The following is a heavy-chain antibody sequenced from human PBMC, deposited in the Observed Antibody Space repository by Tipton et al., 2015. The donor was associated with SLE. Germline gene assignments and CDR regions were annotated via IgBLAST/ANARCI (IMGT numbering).Heavy chain of an antibody. V-gene: IGHV4-4*08. CDR1: DGSIRASYY. J-gene: IGHJ5*02. CDR3: ASGGYYGSGSYYGGWFDP. CDR2: IYSSGST. Sequence: TLSLTCTVSDGSIRASYYWSWIRQPPGKGLEWIGYIYSSGSTNYNPSLKSRVTISVDTSKNQFSLHLRSVTAADTAVYYCASGGYYGSGSYYGGWFDPWGQGTLVTVSA. D-gene: IGHD3-10*01.